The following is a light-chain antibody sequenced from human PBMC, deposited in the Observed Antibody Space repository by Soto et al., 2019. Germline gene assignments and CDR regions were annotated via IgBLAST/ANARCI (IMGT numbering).Light chain of an antibody. CDR1: SSDIGAYKY. CDR3: CSYRSTSTLV. Sequence: QSALTQPASVSGSPGQSVTISRTGTSSDIGAYKYVSWYQHHPGKSPRLMIYEVSNRPSGVSNRFSASKSGNTASLTISGLQAEDEADYYCCSYRSTSTLVFGGGTKVTVL. V-gene: IGLV2-14*01. CDR2: EVS. J-gene: IGLJ2*01.